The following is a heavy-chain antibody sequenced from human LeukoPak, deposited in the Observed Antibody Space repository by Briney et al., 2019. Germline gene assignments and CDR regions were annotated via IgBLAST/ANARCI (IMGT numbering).Heavy chain of an antibody. D-gene: IGHD5-18*01. Sequence: GGSLRLSCAASGFTFSSYEMNWVRQAPPKGGAWVSYISSSGSTIYYADSVKGRFTISRDNAKNSLYLQMNSLRAEDTAVYYCARGYSYGYIVYWGQGTLVTVSS. CDR3: ARGYSYGYIVY. CDR2: ISSSGSTI. V-gene: IGHV3-48*03. J-gene: IGHJ4*02. CDR1: GFTFSSYE.